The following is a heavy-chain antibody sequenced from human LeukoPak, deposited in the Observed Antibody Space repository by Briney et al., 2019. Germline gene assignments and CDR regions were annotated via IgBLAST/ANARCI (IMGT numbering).Heavy chain of an antibody. D-gene: IGHD3-10*01. Sequence: GGSLRLSCAASGFTFSSYAMSWVRQAPGKGLESVSAISGSGGSTYYADSVKGRFTISRDNSKNTLYLQMNSLRAEDTAVYYCAKVPNGDQSWYYYMDVWGKGTTVTVSS. J-gene: IGHJ6*03. V-gene: IGHV3-23*01. CDR3: AKVPNGDQSWYYYMDV. CDR1: GFTFSSYA. CDR2: ISGSGGST.